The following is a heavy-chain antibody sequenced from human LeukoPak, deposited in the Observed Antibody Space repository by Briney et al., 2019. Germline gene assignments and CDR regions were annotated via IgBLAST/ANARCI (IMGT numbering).Heavy chain of an antibody. V-gene: IGHV4-38-2*01. CDR1: GYSLSRGYY. CDR2: IYHTGST. J-gene: IGHJ4*02. Sequence: SETLSLTCVVSGYSLSRGYYWAWIRQPPGKGLEWIGTIYHTGSTYYTPSLGSRVTISVDTSKNEFSLNLNSVTAADTAVYYCARAGWIITSGIDYWGQGAPVTVSS. CDR3: ARAGWIITSGIDY. D-gene: IGHD3-10*01.